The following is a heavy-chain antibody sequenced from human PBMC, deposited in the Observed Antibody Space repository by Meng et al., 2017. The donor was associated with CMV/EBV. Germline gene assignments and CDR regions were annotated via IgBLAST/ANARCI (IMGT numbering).Heavy chain of an antibody. Sequence: GGSLRLSCAASGFTFSSYAMHWVRQAPGKGLEWVAVISYDRSNKYYADSVKGRFTISRDNSKNTLYLQMNSLRAEDTAVYYCARATPTSIAAHYYGMDVWGQGTTVTVSS. CDR2: ISYDRSNK. CDR1: GFTFSSYA. CDR3: ARATPTSIAAHYYGMDV. J-gene: IGHJ6*02. D-gene: IGHD6-6*01. V-gene: IGHV3-30*04.